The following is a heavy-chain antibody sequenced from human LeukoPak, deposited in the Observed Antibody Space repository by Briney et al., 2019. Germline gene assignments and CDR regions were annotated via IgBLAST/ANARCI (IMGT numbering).Heavy chain of an antibody. V-gene: IGHV3-48*04. CDR3: AELGITMIGGV. Sequence: PGGSLRLSCAASGFTLSFYSMNWVRQAPGKGLEWVSGISWNSGSIGYADSLKGRFTISRDNAKNSLYLQMNSLRAEDTAVYYCAELGITMIGGVWGKGTTVTISS. CDR1: GFTLSFYS. D-gene: IGHD3-10*02. CDR2: ISWNSGSI. J-gene: IGHJ6*04.